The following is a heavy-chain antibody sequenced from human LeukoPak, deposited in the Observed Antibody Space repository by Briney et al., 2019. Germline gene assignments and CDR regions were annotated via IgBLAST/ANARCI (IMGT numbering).Heavy chain of an antibody. J-gene: IGHJ4*02. CDR3: ARGDYSRSWFFDY. D-gene: IGHD6-13*01. CDR2: ISGSGDAT. Sequence: GGSLRLSCAASGFTFSSYAMSWVRQAPGKGLEWVSAISGSGDATYYADSVKGRFTISRDNSKNTLYLQMNSLRAEDTAVYYCARGDYSRSWFFDYWGQGTLVTVSS. V-gene: IGHV3-23*01. CDR1: GFTFSSYA.